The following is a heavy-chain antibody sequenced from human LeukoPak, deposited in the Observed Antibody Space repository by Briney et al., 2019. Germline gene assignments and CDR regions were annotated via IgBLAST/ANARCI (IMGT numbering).Heavy chain of an antibody. CDR1: GYTFTSYG. Sequence: ASVKVSCKASGYTFTSYGISWVRQAPGQGLEWMGWISAYNGNTNYAQKLQGRVTMTTDTSTSTAYMELRSLRSDDTAVYYCARVVGITMIVAANFDYWGQGTLVTVSS. J-gene: IGHJ4*02. V-gene: IGHV1-18*01. CDR3: ARVVGITMIVAANFDY. CDR2: ISAYNGNT. D-gene: IGHD3-22*01.